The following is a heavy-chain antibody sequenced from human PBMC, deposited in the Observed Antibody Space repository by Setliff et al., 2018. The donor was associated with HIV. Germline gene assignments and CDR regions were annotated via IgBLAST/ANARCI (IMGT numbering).Heavy chain of an antibody. CDR2: IIHSGCT. J-gene: IGHJ4*02. CDR1: GGSFSGYY. CDR3: ARGGLGVVGAIDY. D-gene: IGHD2-15*01. V-gene: IGHV4-34*01. Sequence: PSETLSLTCAVYGGSFSGYYWTWIRQPPGRGLEWIGEIIHSGCTNYNRSLKSRVTISVDTSKNQFSLNLSSVTAADTAVYYCARGGLGVVGAIDYWSQGTLVTVSS.